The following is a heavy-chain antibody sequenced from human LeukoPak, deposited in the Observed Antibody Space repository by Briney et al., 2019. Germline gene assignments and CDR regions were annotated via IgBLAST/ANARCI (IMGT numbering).Heavy chain of an antibody. CDR2: IYYSGST. CDR1: GGSISSYY. Sequence: SETLSLTCTVSGGSISSYYWSWIRQPPGKGLEWIGYIYYSGSTNYNPSLKSRVTISVDTSKNQFSLKLSSVTAADTAVYYCARTMEDSSGYPFDYWGQGTLVTVSP. CDR3: ARTMEDSSGYPFDY. V-gene: IGHV4-59*01. D-gene: IGHD3-22*01. J-gene: IGHJ4*02.